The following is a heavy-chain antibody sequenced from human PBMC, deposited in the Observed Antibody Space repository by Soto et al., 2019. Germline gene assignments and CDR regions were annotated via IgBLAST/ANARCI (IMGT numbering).Heavy chain of an antibody. D-gene: IGHD3-9*01. CDR3: VDVFTGSTFGY. V-gene: IGHV4-59*08. Sequence: PSETLSLTCTVSGGSISSYYWSWIRQPPGKGLEWIGYIYYSGSTNYNPSLKSRLSITVDTSKNQFSLKLRSVTAADTAVYYCVDVFTGSTFGYWGQGTLVTVSS. CDR1: GGSISSYY. CDR2: IYYSGST. J-gene: IGHJ4*02.